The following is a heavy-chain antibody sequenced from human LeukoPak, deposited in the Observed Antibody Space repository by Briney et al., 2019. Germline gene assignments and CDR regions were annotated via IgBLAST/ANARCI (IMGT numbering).Heavy chain of an antibody. CDR3: ARHRFGGPGYFDY. CDR1: GGSISSYY. Sequence: PSETLSLTCTVSGGSISSYYWSWIRQPPGKGLEWIGYIYYSGSTNYNPSLKSRVTISVDTSKNQFSLKVSSVTAADTAVYYCARHRFGGPGYFDYWGQGTLVTVSS. CDR2: IYYSGST. D-gene: IGHD3-16*01. V-gene: IGHV4-59*08. J-gene: IGHJ4*02.